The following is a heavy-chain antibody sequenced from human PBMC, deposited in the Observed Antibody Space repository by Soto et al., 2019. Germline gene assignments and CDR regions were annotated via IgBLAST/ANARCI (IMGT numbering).Heavy chain of an antibody. D-gene: IGHD3-3*01. Sequence: ASVKVSCKASGYTFTSYYMHWVRQAPGQGLEWMGIINPSGGSTSYAQKFQGRVTMTRDTSTSTVYMGLSSLRSEDTAVYYCARDPGDFWSGYLLDYWGQGTLVTVSS. J-gene: IGHJ4*02. V-gene: IGHV1-46*01. CDR3: ARDPGDFWSGYLLDY. CDR1: GYTFTSYY. CDR2: INPSGGST.